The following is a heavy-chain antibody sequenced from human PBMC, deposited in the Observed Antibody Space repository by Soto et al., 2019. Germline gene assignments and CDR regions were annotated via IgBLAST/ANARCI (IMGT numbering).Heavy chain of an antibody. CDR2: IIPIFGTA. CDR1: GGTFRSYS. D-gene: IGHD6-25*01. Sequence: SVKVPCKASGGTFRSYSIIWVRQAPAQGLEWMGGIIPIFGTANYSQKFQGRVTITADESTSTAYMELSSLRSEDMAVYYCASSLRSGWDGDYFDYWGQGTLVTVSS. J-gene: IGHJ4*02. V-gene: IGHV1-69*01. CDR3: ASSLRSGWDGDYFDY.